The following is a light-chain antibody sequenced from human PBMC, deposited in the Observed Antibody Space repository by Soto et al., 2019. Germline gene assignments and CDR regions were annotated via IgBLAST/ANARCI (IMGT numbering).Light chain of an antibody. V-gene: IGKV3-15*01. Sequence: EIVMTQSPATLSVSPRERATLSCRASQSVSSNLAWSQQKPGQAPRLLIYGASTRATGIPARFSGSGSGTEFTLTISSLQSEDFAVYYCQQYNNWPTLTFGGGTKVEIK. CDR3: QQYNNWPTLT. CDR1: QSVSSN. J-gene: IGKJ4*01. CDR2: GAS.